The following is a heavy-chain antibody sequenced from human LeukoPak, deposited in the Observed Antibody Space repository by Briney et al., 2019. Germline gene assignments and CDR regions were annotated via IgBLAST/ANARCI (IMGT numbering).Heavy chain of an antibody. V-gene: IGHV4-4*02. J-gene: IGHJ4*02. CDR2: IYHSGST. CDR3: ASVYSLYDN. D-gene: IGHD6-13*01. CDR1: GGSISSSNW. Sequence: SGTLSLTCAVSGGSISSSNWWSWVRQPPGKGLEWIGEIYHSGSTNYNPSLKSRITISVDTSKNQFSLKLTSVTAADTAVYYCASVYSLYDNWGQGILVIVSS.